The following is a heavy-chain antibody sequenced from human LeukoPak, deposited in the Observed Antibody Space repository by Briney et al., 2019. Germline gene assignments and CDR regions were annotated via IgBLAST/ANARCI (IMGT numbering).Heavy chain of an antibody. CDR2: ISGNGLGT. V-gene: IGHV3-23*01. Sequence: GRSLRLSCAASGFTFSRNAMNWVRQAPGKGLEWVAAISGNGLGTYYADSVKGRFNISRDNSRNTLYLHMNSLRIEDTAFYYCAKDANFLRSSGYLIPIDFWGQGTLVTVSS. J-gene: IGHJ4*02. D-gene: IGHD3-22*01. CDR1: GFTFSRNA. CDR3: AKDANFLRSSGYLIPIDF.